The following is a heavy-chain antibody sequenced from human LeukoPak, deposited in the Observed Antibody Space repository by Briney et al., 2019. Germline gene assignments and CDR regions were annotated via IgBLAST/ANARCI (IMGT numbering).Heavy chain of an antibody. D-gene: IGHD1-14*01. Sequence: ASVKVSCKASGYTFIDHYFHWVRQAPGQGLEWMGWINCNSGATRYAQKFQGRVALTRDTSINTAYMELSSLISDDTDVYYCARDLVIGISGGYYSCMDVWGKGTTVTVSS. CDR2: INCNSGAT. CDR3: ARDLVIGISGGYYSCMDV. V-gene: IGHV1-2*02. J-gene: IGHJ6*03. CDR1: GYTFIDHY.